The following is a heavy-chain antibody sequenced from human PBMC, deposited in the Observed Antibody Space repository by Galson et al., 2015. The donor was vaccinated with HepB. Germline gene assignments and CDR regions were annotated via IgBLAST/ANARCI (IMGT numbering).Heavy chain of an antibody. V-gene: IGHV1-69*02. CDR2: IIPILGIA. J-gene: IGHJ4*02. D-gene: IGHD2-15*01. CDR3: ARVTPPRGFDY. CDR1: GGTFSSYT. Sequence: SVKVSCKASGGTFSSYTISWVRQAPGQGLEWMGRIIPILGIANYAQKFQGRVTITADKSTSTAYMELSSLRSEDTAVYYCARVTPPRGFDYWGQGTLVTVSS.